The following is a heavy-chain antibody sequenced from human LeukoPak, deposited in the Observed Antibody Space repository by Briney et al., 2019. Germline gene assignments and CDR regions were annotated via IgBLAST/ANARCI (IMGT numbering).Heavy chain of an antibody. D-gene: IGHD6-19*01. Sequence: PSETLSLTCAVYGGSFSGYYWSWIRQPPGKGLEWIGEINHSGSTNYNPSLKSRVTISVDTSKNQFSLKLSSVTAADTAVYYCARGGGWLVRYFDYWGQGTLVTVSS. J-gene: IGHJ4*02. CDR1: GGSFSGYY. CDR2: INHSGST. CDR3: ARGGGWLVRYFDY. V-gene: IGHV4-34*01.